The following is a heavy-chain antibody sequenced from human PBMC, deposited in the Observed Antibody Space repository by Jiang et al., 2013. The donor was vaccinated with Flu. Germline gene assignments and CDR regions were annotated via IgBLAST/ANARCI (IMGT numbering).Heavy chain of an antibody. CDR2: IYYSGST. CDR3: ARGIPLARAAGRETFDY. Sequence: GPGLVKPSQTLSLTCTVSGGSISSGGYYWSWIRQHPGKGLEWIGYIYYSGSTYYNPSLKSRVTISVDTSKNQFSLKLSSVTAADTAVYYCARGIPLARAAGRETFDYWGQGTLVTVSS. J-gene: IGHJ4*02. CDR1: GGSISSGGYY. D-gene: IGHD6-13*01. V-gene: IGHV4-31*03.